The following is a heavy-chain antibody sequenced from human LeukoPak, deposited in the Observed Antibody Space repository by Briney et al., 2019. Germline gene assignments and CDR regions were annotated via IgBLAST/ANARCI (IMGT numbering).Heavy chain of an antibody. CDR3: AKDIRPGDYGELHYFDY. D-gene: IGHD4-17*01. V-gene: IGHV3-9*01. Sequence: GGSLRLSCAASGFTFDDYAMHWVRQAPGKGLEWVSGISWNSGSIGYADSVKGRFTISRDNAKNSLYLQMNSLRAEDTALYYCAKDIRPGDYGELHYFDYWGQGTLVTVSS. CDR2: ISWNSGSI. CDR1: GFTFDDYA. J-gene: IGHJ4*02.